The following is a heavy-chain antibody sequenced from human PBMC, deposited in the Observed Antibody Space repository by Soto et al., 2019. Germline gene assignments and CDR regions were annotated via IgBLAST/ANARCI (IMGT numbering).Heavy chain of an antibody. CDR2: IGTASDT. J-gene: IGHJ6*02. CDR3: AREAFPNYYDSSGYYSPGPYGMDV. CDR1: GFTFSSYD. D-gene: IGHD3-22*01. V-gene: IGHV3-13*01. Sequence: PGGSLRLSCAASGFTFSSYDMHWVRQATGKGLEWVSAIGTASDTYYPGSVKGRFTISRENAKNSLYLQMNSLRAEDTAVYYCAREAFPNYYDSSGYYSPGPYGMDVWGQGTTVTVSS.